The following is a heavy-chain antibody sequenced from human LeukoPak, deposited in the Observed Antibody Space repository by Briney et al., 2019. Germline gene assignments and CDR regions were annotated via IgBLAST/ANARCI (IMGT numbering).Heavy chain of an antibody. Sequence: SETLSLTCAVSGGSFSGYYWSWIRQPPGKGLEWIGQINHSGSTNYNPSLKGRVTISVDTSKNQFSLKLSSVTAADTAVYYCARGSAVAIDYWGQGTLVTVSS. D-gene: IGHD6-19*01. CDR3: ARGSAVAIDY. CDR1: GGSFSGYY. J-gene: IGHJ4*02. CDR2: INHSGST. V-gene: IGHV4-34*01.